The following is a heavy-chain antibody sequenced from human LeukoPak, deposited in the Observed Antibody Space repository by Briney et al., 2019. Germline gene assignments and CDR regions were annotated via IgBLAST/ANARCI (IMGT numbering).Heavy chain of an antibody. J-gene: IGHJ3*02. V-gene: IGHV1-69*04. CDR3: AREGYDILTGSQIDAFDI. CDR2: IIPILGIA. CDR1: RGTFSSYA. D-gene: IGHD3-9*01. Sequence: GASVKVSCKASRGTFSSYAISWVRQAPGQGLEWMGRIIPILGIANYAQKFQGRVTITADKSTSTAYMELSSLRSEDTAVYYCAREGYDILTGSQIDAFDIWGQGTMVTVSS.